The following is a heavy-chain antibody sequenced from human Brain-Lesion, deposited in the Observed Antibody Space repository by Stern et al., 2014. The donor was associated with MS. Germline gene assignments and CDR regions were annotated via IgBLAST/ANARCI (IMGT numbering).Heavy chain of an antibody. D-gene: IGHD2-2*01. CDR3: ARVDCSGTNCFYYYYGMDV. CDR2: ISVGTDYI. Sequence: VQLEESGGGLVKPGGSLRLSCEASGFTFNSYSMNWVRQAPGKGLEWVSSISVGTDYIYYADSVKGRFPISRDNAKNSLFLQMNTLRAEDTGVYYCARVDCSGTNCFYYYYGMDVWGQGTTVTVSS. J-gene: IGHJ6*02. CDR1: GFTFNSYS. V-gene: IGHV3-21*01.